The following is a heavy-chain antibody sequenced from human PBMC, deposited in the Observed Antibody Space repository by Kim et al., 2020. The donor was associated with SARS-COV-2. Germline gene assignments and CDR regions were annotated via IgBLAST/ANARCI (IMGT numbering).Heavy chain of an antibody. CDR1: GFTFSSYA. V-gene: IGHV3-30*04. CDR2: ISYDGSNK. D-gene: IGHD3-22*01. CDR3: ARDRDSSGLDAFDI. Sequence: GGSLRLSCAASGFTFSSYAMHWVRQAPGKGLEWVAVISYDGSNKYYADSVKGRFTISRDNSKNTLYLQMNSLRAEDTAVYYCARDRDSSGLDAFDIWGQGTMVTVSS. J-gene: IGHJ3*02.